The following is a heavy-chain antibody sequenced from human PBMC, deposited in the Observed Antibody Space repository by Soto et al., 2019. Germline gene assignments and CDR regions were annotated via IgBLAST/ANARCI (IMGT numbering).Heavy chain of an antibody. V-gene: IGHV4-4*02. CDR2: VYHTGDT. D-gene: IGHD2-21*02. Sequence: SETLSLTCGVSGGTVASSHWWSWVRQSPSRGLEWIGNVYHTGDTNFNPSLQSRVTFSVDKSNNQFSLRLTSLTAADTAVYFCAREVVTAGGNNYFDPWGPGTLVTVSS. CDR1: GGTVASSHW. J-gene: IGHJ5*02. CDR3: AREVVTAGGNNYFDP.